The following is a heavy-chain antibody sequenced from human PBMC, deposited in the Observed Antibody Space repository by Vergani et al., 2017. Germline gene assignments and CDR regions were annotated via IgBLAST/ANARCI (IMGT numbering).Heavy chain of an antibody. CDR1: GYTFTSYY. V-gene: IGHV1-46*01. J-gene: IGHJ6*03. D-gene: IGHD2-2*02. CDR3: ARVGQPDVYCSSTSCYREYYYYMDV. CDR2: INPSGGST. Sequence: QVQLVQSGAEVKKPGASVKVSCKASGYTFTSYYMHWVRQAPGQGLEWMGIINPSGGSTSYAQKFQGRVTMTRDTSTSTVYMELRSLRSDDTAVYYCARVGQPDVYCSSTSCYREYYYYMDVWGKGTTVTVSS.